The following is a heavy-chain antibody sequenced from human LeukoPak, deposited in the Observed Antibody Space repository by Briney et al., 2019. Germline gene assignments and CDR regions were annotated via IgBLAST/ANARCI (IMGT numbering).Heavy chain of an antibody. CDR2: IHHSGCT. V-gene: IGHV4-59*08. Sequence: SETLSLTCTVSGGSIIPYYWSWIRQPPGKGLEWIGYIHHSGCTTYNPSLKGRVTMSIDMSKNQFSLKLTSVTAADTAVYYCARQSSYSDSSGYFSDDYWGQGTLVTVSS. D-gene: IGHD3-22*01. CDR1: GGSIIPYY. CDR3: ARQSSYSDSSGYFSDDY. J-gene: IGHJ4*02.